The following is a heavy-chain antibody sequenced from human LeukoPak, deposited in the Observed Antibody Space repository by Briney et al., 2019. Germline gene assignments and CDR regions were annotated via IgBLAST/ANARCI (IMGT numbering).Heavy chain of an antibody. V-gene: IGHV4-59*01. D-gene: IGHD6-13*01. Sequence: SETLSLTCTVSGGPISSYYWSWIRQPPGKGLEWIGYIYYSGSTNYNPSLKSRVTISVDTSKNQFSLKLSSVTAADTAVYYCARGSLRVAAAGNLYNWFDPWGQGTLVTVSS. CDR3: ARGSLRVAAAGNLYNWFDP. CDR1: GGPISSYY. CDR2: IYYSGST. J-gene: IGHJ5*02.